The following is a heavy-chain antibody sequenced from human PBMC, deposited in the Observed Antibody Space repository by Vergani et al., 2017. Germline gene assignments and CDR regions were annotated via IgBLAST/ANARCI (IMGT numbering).Heavy chain of an antibody. CDR2: ISAYNGNT. V-gene: IGHV1-18*01. CDR1: GYTFTSYG. D-gene: IGHD3-9*01. J-gene: IGHJ4*02. Sequence: QVQLVQSGAEVKKPGASVKVSCKASGYTFTSYGISWVRQAPGQGLEWMGWISAYNGNTNYAQKFQGRVTMTRNTSISTAYMELSRLRSEDTAVYYCARGLAGPTYYDILTGYYSNYWGQGTLVTVSS. CDR3: ARGLAGPTYYDILTGYYSNY.